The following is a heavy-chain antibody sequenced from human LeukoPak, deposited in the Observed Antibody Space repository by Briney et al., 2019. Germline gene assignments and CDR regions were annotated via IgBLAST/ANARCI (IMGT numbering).Heavy chain of an antibody. J-gene: IGHJ4*02. CDR1: GYSFTTYW. CDR2: IYPSDSDT. CDR3: ERPSSGGIDY. D-gene: IGHD4-23*01. V-gene: IGHV5-51*01. Sequence: GESLKISCKGSGYSFTTYWIGWVRQMPGKGLEWMGIIYPSDSDTRYSPSFQGQVTISADRSITTAYLQWSGLKASDTAMYYCERPSSGGIDYWGQGTLVTVSS.